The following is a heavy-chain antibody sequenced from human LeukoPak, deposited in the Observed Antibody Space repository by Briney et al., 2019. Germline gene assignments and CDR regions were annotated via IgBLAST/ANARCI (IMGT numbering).Heavy chain of an antibody. J-gene: IGHJ4*02. CDR1: GFTFSSYA. CDR3: ATPDYGDYFFDY. V-gene: IGHV3-23*01. D-gene: IGHD4-17*01. Sequence: QAGGSLRLSCAASGFTFSSYAMSWVRQAPGKGLEWVSAISGGGGSTYYADSVKGRFTISRDNSKNTLYPQMNSLRAEDTAVYYCATPDYGDYFFDYWGQGTLVTVSS. CDR2: ISGGGGST.